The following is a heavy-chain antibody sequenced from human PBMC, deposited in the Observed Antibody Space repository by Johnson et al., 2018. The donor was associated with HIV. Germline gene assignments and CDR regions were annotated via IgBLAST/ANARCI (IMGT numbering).Heavy chain of an antibody. Sequence: QVQLVESGGGVVQPGGSLRLSCAASGFNFSNYGIHWVRQAPGKGLEWVAFIRYDGSNKYYADSMKGRFTISRDNSKNTLYKQMNSLRAEDTAVYCWAKASGNGYYVDAFDIGGQGTRVTVSS. J-gene: IGHJ3*02. D-gene: IGHD3-3*01. CDR2: IRYDGSNK. CDR1: GFNFSNYG. CDR3: AKASGNGYYVDAFDI. V-gene: IGHV3-30*02.